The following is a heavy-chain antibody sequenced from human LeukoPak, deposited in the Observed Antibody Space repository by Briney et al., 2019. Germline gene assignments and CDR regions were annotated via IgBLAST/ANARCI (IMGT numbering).Heavy chain of an antibody. CDR2: IRQDGGEK. J-gene: IGHJ4*02. D-gene: IGHD6-6*01. V-gene: IGHV3-7*05. CDR1: GFTFSSYW. CDR3: ARDRPYSNSLDY. Sequence: GGSLRLSCAASGFTFSSYWMSWVRQAPGKGLEWVASIRQDGGEKYYVDSVKGRFTISRDYAKNSLDLQMNSLRAENTAVYYCARDRPYSNSLDYWGQGTLVTVSS.